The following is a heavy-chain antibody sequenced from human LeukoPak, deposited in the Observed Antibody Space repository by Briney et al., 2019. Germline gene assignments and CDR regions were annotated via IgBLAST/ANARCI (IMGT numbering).Heavy chain of an antibody. CDR1: GGTFSSYA. CDR3: ARELITFGGVMSWFDP. D-gene: IGHD3-16*01. J-gene: IGHJ5*02. CDR2: LIPIFGTA. Sequence: GASVKISCNASGGTFSSYAISWGRQAPGQGLEWIGRLIPIFGTANYAQKFQGRVTITADKSTSTAYMELSSLRSEDTAVYYCARELITFGGVMSWFDPWGQGTLVTVSS. V-gene: IGHV1-69*06.